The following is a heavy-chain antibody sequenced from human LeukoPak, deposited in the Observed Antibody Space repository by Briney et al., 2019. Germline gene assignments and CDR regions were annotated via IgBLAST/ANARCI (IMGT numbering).Heavy chain of an antibody. CDR1: GFTFGTFW. V-gene: IGHV3-7*01. CDR3: ARGSRLGVVERDAFDI. CDR2: IKQGGSEK. Sequence: GGSLRLSCEASGFTFGTFWMSWVRQAPGKGLEWVANIKQGGSEKNYVDSVKGRFTIARDDAKNSLYLQMNSLRAEDTAVYFCARGSRLGVVERDAFDIWGQGTMVTVSS. D-gene: IGHD3-3*01. J-gene: IGHJ3*02.